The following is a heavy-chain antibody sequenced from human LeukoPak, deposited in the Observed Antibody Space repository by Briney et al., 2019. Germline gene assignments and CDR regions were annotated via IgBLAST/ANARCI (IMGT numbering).Heavy chain of an antibody. V-gene: IGHV3-74*01. CDR3: ARVPYGSGTIDY. J-gene: IGHJ4*02. CDR2: INSDGSST. D-gene: IGHD3-10*01. CDR1: GFTFSSYW. Sequence: GGSLRLSCAASGFTFSSYWMHWVRQAPGKGLVWVSRINSDGSSTSYADSVKGRFTISRDNAKNTLYLQMNSLRAEDMAVYYCARVPYGSGTIDYWGQGTLVTVSS.